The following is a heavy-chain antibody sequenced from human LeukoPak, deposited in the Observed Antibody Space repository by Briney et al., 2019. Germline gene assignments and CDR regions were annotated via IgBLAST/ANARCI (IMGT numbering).Heavy chain of an antibody. J-gene: IGHJ4*02. V-gene: IGHV1-46*01. D-gene: IGHD3-22*01. Sequence: GASVKVSCKASGYTFTSYYMHWVRQAPGQGLEWMGIINPSGGSTSYAQKFQGRVTMTRDTSTSTVYMELSSLRSEDTAVYYCAREGPEDSSGYYHKLPDYWGQGTLVTVSS. CDR3: AREGPEDSSGYYHKLPDY. CDR2: INPSGGST. CDR1: GYTFTSYY.